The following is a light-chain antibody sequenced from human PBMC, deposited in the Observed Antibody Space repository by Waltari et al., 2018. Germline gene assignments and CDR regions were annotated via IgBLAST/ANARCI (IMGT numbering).Light chain of an antibody. CDR3: QQRSNWPPALS. J-gene: IGKJ4*01. V-gene: IGKV3-11*01. CDR2: DAF. Sequence: ETVLTQSPATLSLSPGESATLSCRASQSVGLYLAWYQHKPGQAPRLLIYDAFNRATGIPARFSGSGYGTDFTLTISSLEPEDFAVYYCQQRSNWPPALSFGGGTRVEI. CDR1: QSVGLY.